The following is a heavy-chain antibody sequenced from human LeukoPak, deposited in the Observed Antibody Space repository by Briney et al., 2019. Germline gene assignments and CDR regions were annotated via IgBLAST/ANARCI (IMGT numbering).Heavy chain of an antibody. J-gene: IGHJ4*02. CDR3: ARDWGGLTYYYDSSGADY. D-gene: IGHD3-22*01. CDR1: GFTFSSYS. CDR2: ISSSSSTI. V-gene: IGHV3-48*01. Sequence: GGSLRLSCAAPGFTFSSYSMNWVRQAPGKGLEWVSYISSSSSTIYYADSVKGRFTISRDNAKNSLYLQMNSLRAEDTAVYYCARDWGGLTYYYDSSGADYWGQGTLVTVSS.